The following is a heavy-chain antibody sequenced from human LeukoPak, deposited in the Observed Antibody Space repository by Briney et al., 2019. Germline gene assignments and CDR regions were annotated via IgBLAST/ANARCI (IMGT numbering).Heavy chain of an antibody. CDR2: INPNSGGT. Sequence: ASVKVSCKASGYTFTGYYMHWVRQAPGQGLEWMGWINPNSGGTNYAQKFQGRVTMTRDTSISTAYMELSRLRSDDTAVYYCARGPDAMVRGVITVPYYYYMDVWGKGTTVTISS. CDR3: ARGPDAMVRGVITVPYYYYMDV. V-gene: IGHV1-2*02. CDR1: GYTFTGYY. J-gene: IGHJ6*03. D-gene: IGHD3-10*01.